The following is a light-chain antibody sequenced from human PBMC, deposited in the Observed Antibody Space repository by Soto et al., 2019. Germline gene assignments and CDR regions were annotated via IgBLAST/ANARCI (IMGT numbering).Light chain of an antibody. CDR3: GTWDSSLSIFV. CDR1: SSNIGTNY. J-gene: IGLJ1*01. CDR2: RNN. V-gene: IGLV1-51*02. Sequence: QSVLTQPPSASGTPGQRVTISCSGSSSNIGTNYVSWYQQLPGTAPKLLIYRNNKRPSGIPDRFSGSKSGTSATLGITGLQTGDEADYYCGTWDSSLSIFVFGTGTKVTVL.